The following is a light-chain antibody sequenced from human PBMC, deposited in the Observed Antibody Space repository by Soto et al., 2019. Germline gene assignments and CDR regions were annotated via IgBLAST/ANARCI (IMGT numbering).Light chain of an antibody. J-gene: IGKJ1*01. V-gene: IGKV3-20*01. CDR3: QQYGSSRK. CDR1: QSVRSDY. CDR2: GAS. Sequence: IVLTQSPATLSLSPWERATLSCRASQSVRSDYLAWYQQKPGQAPRLLIYGASSRATGIPDRFSGSGSGTDFTLTISRLEPEDFAVYYCQQYGSSRKFGQGTKVDIK.